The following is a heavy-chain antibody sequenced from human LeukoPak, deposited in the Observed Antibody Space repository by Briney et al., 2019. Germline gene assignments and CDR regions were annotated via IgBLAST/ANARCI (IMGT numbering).Heavy chain of an antibody. CDR2: INPNSGGT. Sequence: APVKVSCKASGYTFTGYYMHWVRQAPGQGLEWMGRINPNSGGTNYAQKFQGRVTMTRDTSISTAYMELSRLRSDDTAVYYCAQMATMENVDYWGQGTLVTVSS. CDR1: GYTFTGYY. J-gene: IGHJ4*02. CDR3: AQMATMENVDY. D-gene: IGHD5-24*01. V-gene: IGHV1-2*06.